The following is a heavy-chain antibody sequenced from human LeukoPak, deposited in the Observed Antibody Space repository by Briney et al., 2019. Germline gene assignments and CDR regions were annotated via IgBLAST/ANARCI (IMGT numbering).Heavy chain of an antibody. CDR2: LSESGGNT. V-gene: IGHV3-23*01. Sequence: DGSLRLSCTASGFTFSSYAMSWVRQAPGKGLEWVSALSESGGNTYYADSVKGRFTISRDNSKNTLYLQMNSLRAEDTAKYYCAKVASLCTSTSCVRGGFDYWGQGTLVTVPS. J-gene: IGHJ4*02. D-gene: IGHD2-2*01. CDR3: AKVASLCTSTSCVRGGFDY. CDR1: GFTFSSYA.